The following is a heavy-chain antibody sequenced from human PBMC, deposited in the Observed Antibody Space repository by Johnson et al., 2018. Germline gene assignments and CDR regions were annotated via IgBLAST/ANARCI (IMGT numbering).Heavy chain of an antibody. Sequence: VQLVESGGGLIQPGGSLRLSCAASGFTVSSNYMSWVRQAPGKGLEWVSVIYSGGSTYYADSVKGRFTISRGNSKNTLYLQMNSLRAEDTAVYYCARSPGGNTFPYYYYGRDVWGQGTKVTVSS. D-gene: IGHD4-23*01. CDR3: ARSPGGNTFPYYYYGRDV. J-gene: IGHJ6*02. CDR2: IYSGGST. CDR1: GFTVSSNY. V-gene: IGHV3-53*01.